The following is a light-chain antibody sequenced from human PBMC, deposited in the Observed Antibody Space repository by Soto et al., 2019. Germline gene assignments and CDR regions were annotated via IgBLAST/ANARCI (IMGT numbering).Light chain of an antibody. CDR1: SNDVGGYDY. J-gene: IGLJ2*01. CDR3: SSYTTSSALV. CDR2: EVI. V-gene: IGLV2-14*01. Sequence: QSVLTQSASVSGSPGQSITIPCTGTSNDVGGYDYVSWYQQHPGKVPKLIIYEVIKRPPGVSHRFSGSKSGNTASLTISGLQTEDEADYYCSSYTTSSALVFGGGTKVTV.